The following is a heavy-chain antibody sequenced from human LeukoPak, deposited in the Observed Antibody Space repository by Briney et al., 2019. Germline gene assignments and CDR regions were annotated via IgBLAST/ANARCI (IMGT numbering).Heavy chain of an antibody. CDR2: ISGSGGST. CDR3: AKLPTIYSSGYFDY. V-gene: IGHV3-23*01. Sequence: PGGSLRPSCAASGFTFSSYAMSWVRQAPGKGLEWVSAISGSGGSTYYADSVKGRFTISRDNSKNTLYLQMNSLRVEDTAVYYCAKLPTIYSSGYFDYWGQGTLVTVSS. D-gene: IGHD3-22*01. J-gene: IGHJ4*02. CDR1: GFTFSSYA.